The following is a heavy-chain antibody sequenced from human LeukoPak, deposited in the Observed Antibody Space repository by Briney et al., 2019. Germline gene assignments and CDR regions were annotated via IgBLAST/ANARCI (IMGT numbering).Heavy chain of an antibody. D-gene: IGHD3-3*01. J-gene: IGHJ4*02. Sequence: GGSLRLSCAASGFTFSTYPMSWVRQAPGKGLEWVSTISASGGSTHYADSVKGRFTISRDNSNNTLYLQMNSLRAEDTAVYYCAKELYDFWSGYPGYFDCWGQGTLVTVSS. CDR1: GFTFSTYP. CDR3: AKELYDFWSGYPGYFDC. CDR2: ISASGGST. V-gene: IGHV3-23*01.